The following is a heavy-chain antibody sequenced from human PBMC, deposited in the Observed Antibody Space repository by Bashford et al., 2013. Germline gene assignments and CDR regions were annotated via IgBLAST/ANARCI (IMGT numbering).Heavy chain of an antibody. D-gene: IGHD6-19*01. V-gene: IGHV3-NL1*01. Sequence: VRQAPGKGLEWVSYIDAGGKTVTYADSVKGRFTISRDNSKNTLYLQMNSLRAEDTAVYYCARTQYSSGWLFDYWGQGTLVTVSS. CDR2: IDAGGKTV. CDR3: ARTQYSSGWLFDY. J-gene: IGHJ4*02.